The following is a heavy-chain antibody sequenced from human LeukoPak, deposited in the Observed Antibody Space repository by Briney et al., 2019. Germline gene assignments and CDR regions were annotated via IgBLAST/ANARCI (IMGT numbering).Heavy chain of an antibody. Sequence: GGSLRLSCAASGFTFSSYSMNWVRQAPGKGLEWVSFISGTSSYTYYADSVKGRFTISRDNAKNSLYLQMNSLRAEDTAVYYCARGEYGSGSYHIDYWGQGTLVTVSS. D-gene: IGHD3-10*01. J-gene: IGHJ4*02. V-gene: IGHV3-21*01. CDR2: ISGTSSYT. CDR3: ARGEYGSGSYHIDY. CDR1: GFTFSSYS.